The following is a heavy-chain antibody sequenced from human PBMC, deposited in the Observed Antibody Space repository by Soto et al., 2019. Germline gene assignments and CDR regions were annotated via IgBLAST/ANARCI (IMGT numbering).Heavy chain of an antibody. Sequence: QVQLVQSGAEVKKPGASVKVSCKASGYTFTGYYMHWGRQATGQGLEWMGWINPNSGGTNYAQKFQGRVTMTRDTSISTAYMELSRLRSDDTSVDYCARAQITMVRGPDYWGQVTLVTVSS. V-gene: IGHV1-2*02. CDR1: GYTFTGYY. D-gene: IGHD3-10*01. CDR3: ARAQITMVRGPDY. J-gene: IGHJ4*02. CDR2: INPNSGGT.